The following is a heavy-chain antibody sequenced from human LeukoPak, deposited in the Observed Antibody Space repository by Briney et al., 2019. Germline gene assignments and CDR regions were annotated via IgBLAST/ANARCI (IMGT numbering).Heavy chain of an antibody. CDR2: IYTSGST. CDR1: GGSIISYY. J-gene: IGHJ4*02. D-gene: IGHD3-10*02. Sequence: PSETLSLTCTVSGGSIISYYWSAIRQPSGKGLECIWRIYTSGSTNYNPSLKSRVTMSVDTSTNQFSLKLSSVTAADTAVYYCARVGTVFSHIFDYWGQGTLVTVSS. V-gene: IGHV4-4*07. CDR3: ARVGTVFSHIFDY.